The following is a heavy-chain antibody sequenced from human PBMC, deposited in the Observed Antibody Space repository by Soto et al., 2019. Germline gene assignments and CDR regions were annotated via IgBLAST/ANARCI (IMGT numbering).Heavy chain of an antibody. Sequence: EVQLLESGGGWLQPGGSLRLSCAASGFTFSSYAMNWVRQAPGKGLEWVSGITGSGAGSYYSDSVKGRFTISRDNSNNTLYLQMISLRAEDTAVYYCAKAYSNSWPNDWFDPWGQGTLVTVFS. CDR1: GFTFSSYA. CDR2: ITGSGAGS. D-gene: IGHD6-13*01. J-gene: IGHJ5*02. CDR3: AKAYSNSWPNDWFDP. V-gene: IGHV3-23*01.